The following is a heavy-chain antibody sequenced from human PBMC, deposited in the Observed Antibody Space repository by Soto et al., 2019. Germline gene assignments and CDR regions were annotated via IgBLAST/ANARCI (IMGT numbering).Heavy chain of an antibody. CDR3: SKGVHGHYSWYFDL. V-gene: IGHV3-23*01. CDR2: ISGSGGST. D-gene: IGHD4-17*01. CDR1: GFTFSTYA. Sequence: GGSLRLSCAASGFTFSTYAMNWVRQAPGKGLEWVSSISGSGGSTYYADSVKGRFTISRDNYKNTLYLQMNSLRAEDTAVYYCSKGVHGHYSWYFDLWGRGTLVTVSS. J-gene: IGHJ2*01.